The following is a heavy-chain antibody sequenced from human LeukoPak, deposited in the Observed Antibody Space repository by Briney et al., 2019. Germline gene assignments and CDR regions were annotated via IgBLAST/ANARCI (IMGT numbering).Heavy chain of an antibody. J-gene: IGHJ4*02. CDR2: INPNSGDT. V-gene: IGHV1-2*02. Sequence: ASVKVSCKASRYTFTGYYMHWARQAPGQGLEWMGWINPNSGDTNSPQKFQGRVTMTRDTSISTAYMELSRLRSDDTAVYYCARGPRWDPHFDYWGQGTLVTVSS. D-gene: IGHD1-26*01. CDR1: RYTFTGYY. CDR3: ARGPRWDPHFDY.